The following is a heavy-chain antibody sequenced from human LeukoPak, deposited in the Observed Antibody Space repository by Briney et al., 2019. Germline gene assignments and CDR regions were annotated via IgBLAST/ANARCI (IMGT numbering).Heavy chain of an antibody. CDR2: INLNSGDI. CDR1: GYSFTDYY. V-gene: IGHV1-2*02. J-gene: IGHJ5*02. CDR3: ARADRLHGGPYLIGP. Sequence: GASVKVSCKASGYSFTDYYMHWVRQAPRQGLEWMGWINLNSGDIKSAQKFQGRVTMTRDTSITTVYMEVSWLTSDDTAIYYCARADRLHGGPYLIGPWGQGTLVTVSS. D-gene: IGHD2-21*01.